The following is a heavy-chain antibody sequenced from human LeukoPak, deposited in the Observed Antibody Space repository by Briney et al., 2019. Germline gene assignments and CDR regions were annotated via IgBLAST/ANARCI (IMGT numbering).Heavy chain of an antibody. CDR1: AFTFSTYA. V-gene: IGHV3-23*01. Sequence: GGSLRLSCAASAFTFSTYAMSWVRQAPGRGLEWVSAISGIGGRTYYADSVKGRFTISRDNSKNTLYLKKNSLRAEDTALYYCAKMLIYGSVQRGGYFDYWGQGTLVTVSS. CDR3: AKMLIYGSVQRGGYFDY. D-gene: IGHD6-19*01. CDR2: ISGIGGRT. J-gene: IGHJ4*02.